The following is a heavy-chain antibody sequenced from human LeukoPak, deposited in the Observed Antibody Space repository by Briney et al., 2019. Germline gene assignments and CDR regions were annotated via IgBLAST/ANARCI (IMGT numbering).Heavy chain of an antibody. V-gene: IGHV3-23*01. J-gene: IGHJ4*02. CDR2: ISGSGGST. D-gene: IGHD1-26*01. CDR3: AKDLSGIVGATAFDY. Sequence: GGSLRLSCAASGFTFSSYWMSWVRQAPGKGLEWVSAISGSGGSTYYADSVKGRFTISRDNSKNTLYLQMNSLRAEDTAVYYCAKDLSGIVGATAFDYWGQGTLVTVSS. CDR1: GFTFSSYW.